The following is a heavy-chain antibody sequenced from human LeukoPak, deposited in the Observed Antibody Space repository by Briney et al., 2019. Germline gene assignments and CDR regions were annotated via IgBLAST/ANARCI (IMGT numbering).Heavy chain of an antibody. CDR2: INPKSGGT. V-gene: IGHV1-2*02. D-gene: IGHD5-18*01. Sequence: ASVKVSCKASGNTFTADFLHWVRQAPGQGLEWMGWINPKSGGTYYAQRFQGRVTMTRDTSITTAYMEVTSLRSDDTAVYYCAREVGYSYDFWGQGTLVTVSS. J-gene: IGHJ4*02. CDR1: GNTFTADF. CDR3: AREVGYSYDF.